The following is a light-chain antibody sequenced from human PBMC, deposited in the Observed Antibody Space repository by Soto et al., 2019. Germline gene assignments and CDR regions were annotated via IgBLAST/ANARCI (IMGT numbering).Light chain of an antibody. Sequence: QSALTQPASVSGSPGQSITISCTGTSSDVGAYDYVSWYQQHPDQAPNLIIYXXXXXXXXXXXXXXXXKSGNTASLTISGXXAXXXXXXYCSLYTSSDTPYVFGTGTKLTVL. CDR2: XXX. CDR3: SLYTSSDTPYV. V-gene: IGLV2-14*01. J-gene: IGLJ1*01. CDR1: SSDVGAYDY.